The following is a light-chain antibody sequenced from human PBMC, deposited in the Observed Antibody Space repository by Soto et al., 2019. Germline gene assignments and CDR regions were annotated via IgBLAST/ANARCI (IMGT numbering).Light chain of an antibody. CDR3: QQYSTYAT. CDR1: QNIRNL. Sequence: EILLTQSPSTLSSVVGDSVTLSCRASQNIRNLLAWYHRKPGQAPKPLIYDASTLKTGVPSRFSGSGSGSEFNFTITGLQPDDFATYFCQQYSTYATFGQGTRLEIK. CDR2: DAS. J-gene: IGKJ5*01. V-gene: IGKV1-5*01.